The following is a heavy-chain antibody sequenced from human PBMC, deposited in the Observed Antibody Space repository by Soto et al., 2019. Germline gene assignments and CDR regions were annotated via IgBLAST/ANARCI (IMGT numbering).Heavy chain of an antibody. J-gene: IGHJ6*02. Sequence: GGSLRLSCAASGFTFSSYSMNWVRQAPGKGLEWVSYISSSSSTIYYADSVKGRFTISRDNAKNSLYLQMNSLRDEDTAVYYCARDEGYCSGGSCYSGGYGMDVWGQGTTVTVSS. CDR3: ARDEGYCSGGSCYSGGYGMDV. CDR2: ISSSSSTI. CDR1: GFTFSSYS. V-gene: IGHV3-48*02. D-gene: IGHD2-15*01.